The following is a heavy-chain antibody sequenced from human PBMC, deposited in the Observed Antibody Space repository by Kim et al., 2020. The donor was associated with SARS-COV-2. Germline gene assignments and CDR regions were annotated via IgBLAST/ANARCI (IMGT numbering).Heavy chain of an antibody. V-gene: IGHV4-34*01. D-gene: IGHD2-15*01. J-gene: IGHJ4*02. Sequence: SRVTISVDTSKNQFSLKLSSVTAADTAVYYCARESRTYRSIVVVVAALDYWGQGTLVTVSS. CDR3: ARESRTYRSIVVVVAALDY.